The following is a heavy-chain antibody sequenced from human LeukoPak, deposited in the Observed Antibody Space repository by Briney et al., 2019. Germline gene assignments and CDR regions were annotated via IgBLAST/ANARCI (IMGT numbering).Heavy chain of an antibody. Sequence: ESLKISCNGSGYSFTSYWIGWVRQLPGKGLEFMGILYPGDSDTRYSPSFQGQVTISADKSIGTAYLQWSSLKSSDTAMYYCARLPYCGGDCYPNWFDSWGQGTLVTVSS. J-gene: IGHJ5*01. V-gene: IGHV5-51*01. CDR2: LYPGDSDT. CDR1: GYSFTSYW. D-gene: IGHD2-21*02. CDR3: ARLPYCGGDCYPNWFDS.